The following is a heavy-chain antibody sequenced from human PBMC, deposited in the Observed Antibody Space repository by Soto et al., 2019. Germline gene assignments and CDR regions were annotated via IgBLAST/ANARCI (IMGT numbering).Heavy chain of an antibody. D-gene: IGHD2-8*01. Sequence: EVLLVESGGGLVKPGGSLRLSCAASGFTFGSYSMVWVRQAPENGLEWVSSIGGSAGHIYYAESVKGRLTISRDNAKNSLYLQMNSLRVEDTAVYYCARTNGAYSNYVDYWGQGTLVTVSS. J-gene: IGHJ4*02. CDR1: GFTFGSYS. CDR3: ARTNGAYSNYVDY. CDR2: IGGSAGHI. V-gene: IGHV3-21*01.